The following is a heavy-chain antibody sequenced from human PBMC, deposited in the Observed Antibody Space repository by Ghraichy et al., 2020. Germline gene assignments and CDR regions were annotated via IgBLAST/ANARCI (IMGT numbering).Heavy chain of an antibody. CDR3: AKDQSKGKTSIVGATNSPGG. D-gene: IGHD1-26*01. V-gene: IGHV3-23*01. CDR1: GFTFSSYA. Sequence: GGSLRLSCAASGFTFSSYAMSWVRQAPGKGLEWVSAISGSGGSTYYADSVKGRFTISRDNSKNTLYLQMNSLRAEDTAVYYCAKDQSKGKTSIVGATNSPGGWGQGTLVTVSS. J-gene: IGHJ4*02. CDR2: ISGSGGST.